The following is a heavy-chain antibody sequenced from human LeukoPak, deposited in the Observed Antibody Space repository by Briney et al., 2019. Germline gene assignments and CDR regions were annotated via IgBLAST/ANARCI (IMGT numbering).Heavy chain of an antibody. CDR1: GFTFSNHW. D-gene: IGHD6-19*01. Sequence: PGGSLRLSCAASGFTFSNHWMHWVRQAPGKGLMWVSRTNRGGSRTDYADSVKGRFTISRDDAKNTLYLQMNSLRADDTAVYYCAKSSRYGTGWYGRIDYWGQGTLVTVS. V-gene: IGHV3-74*01. J-gene: IGHJ4*02. CDR2: TNRGGSRT. CDR3: AKSSRYGTGWYGRIDY.